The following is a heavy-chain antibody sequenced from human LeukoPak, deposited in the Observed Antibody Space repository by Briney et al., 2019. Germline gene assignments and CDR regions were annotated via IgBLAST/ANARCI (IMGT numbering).Heavy chain of an antibody. CDR2: ISYSGST. CDR1: GGSISSYY. V-gene: IGHV4-59*05. D-gene: IGHD7-27*01. CDR3: ARRSADWGSKAFDY. J-gene: IGHJ4*02. Sequence: SETLSLTCTVSGGSISSYYWSWIRQPPGKGLEWIGSISYSGSTYYNPSLKSRVTISVDTSKNQFSLNLRSVTAADTAVYYCARRSADWGSKAFDYWGQGTLVTVSS.